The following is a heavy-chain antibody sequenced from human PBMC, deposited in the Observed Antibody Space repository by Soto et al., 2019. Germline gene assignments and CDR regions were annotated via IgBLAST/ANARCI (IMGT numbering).Heavy chain of an antibody. Sequence: QVQLEQSGAEVKKPGASVKVSCKTSGYTFTSYTLHWVRQAPGQGLEWMGWINAGNGREKYSQRFQDRVSLSTAKSPTTAYMELGDPSSEDRAEYYCARGGGWVGEASFDSWGQGTQVTVSS. J-gene: IGHJ4*02. V-gene: IGHV1-3*01. CDR1: GYTFTSYT. D-gene: IGHD3-10*01. CDR3: ARGGGWVGEASFDS. CDR2: INAGNGRE.